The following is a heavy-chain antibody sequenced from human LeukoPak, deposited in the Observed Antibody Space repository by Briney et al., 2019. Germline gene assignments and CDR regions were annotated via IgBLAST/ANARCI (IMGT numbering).Heavy chain of an antibody. CDR1: GGSIISGNW. J-gene: IGHJ4*02. V-gene: IGHV4-4*02. D-gene: IGHD5-12*01. CDR2: IYHSRRT. Sequence: SETLSLTCAVSGGSIISGNWWSWVRQPPGKGLEWIGEIYHSRRTNYNPSLKSRVTISLDKSKNQFSLNLSSVTAADTALYYCASSDGLPPRSDSSYDVFDYWGQGTLVTVSS. CDR3: ASSDGLPPRSDSSYDVFDY.